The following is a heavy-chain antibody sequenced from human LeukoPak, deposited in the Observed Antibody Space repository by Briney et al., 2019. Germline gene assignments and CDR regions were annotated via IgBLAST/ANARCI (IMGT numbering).Heavy chain of an antibody. CDR3: ARDRGGWFDP. D-gene: IGHD3-16*01. J-gene: IGHJ5*02. Sequence: GASVKVSCKASGGTVSRYPISWVRQAPGQGLEWMGGIIPIFGTANYAQKFQGRVTITADVSTGTAYMELSSLRSEDTAVYYCARDRGGWFDPWGQGTLVTVSS. CDR1: GGTVSRYP. CDR2: IIPIFGTA. V-gene: IGHV1-69*13.